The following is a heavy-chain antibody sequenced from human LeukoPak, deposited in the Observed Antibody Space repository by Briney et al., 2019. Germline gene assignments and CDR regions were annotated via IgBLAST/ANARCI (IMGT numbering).Heavy chain of an antibody. V-gene: IGHV1-18*01. J-gene: IGHJ4*02. CDR2: ISAYNGNT. CDR1: GYTFTSYG. D-gene: IGHD3-10*01. CDR3: ARAHGAITMVRGVIPFDY. Sequence: ASVKVSCKASGYTFTSYGISWVRQAPGQGLEWMGWISAYNGNTNYAQKLQGRVTMTTDTSTSTAYMELRSLRSDDTAVYYCARAHGAITMVRGVIPFDYWGQGTLVTVSS.